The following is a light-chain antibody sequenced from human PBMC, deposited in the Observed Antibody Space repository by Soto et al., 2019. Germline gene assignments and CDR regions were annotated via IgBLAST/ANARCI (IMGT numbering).Light chain of an antibody. CDR2: KVS. Sequence: DVVMTQSPLSLPVTLGQPASISCRSSQSLVYSDGNTYLNWFQQRPGQSPRRLIYKVSNRDSGVPDRLSGSGSGTDFTLKISRVEAADVGVYYCMQGTHWPLTFGGGTKVEIK. V-gene: IGKV2-30*01. J-gene: IGKJ4*01. CDR3: MQGTHWPLT. CDR1: QSLVYSDGNTY.